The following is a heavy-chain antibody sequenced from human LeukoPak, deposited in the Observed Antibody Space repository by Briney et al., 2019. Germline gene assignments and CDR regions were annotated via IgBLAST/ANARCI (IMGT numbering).Heavy chain of an antibody. Sequence: PSETLSLTCAVYGGSFSGYYWSWIRQPPGEGLEWIGEINHSGSTNYNPSLKRRVTIAVDTSKNQFSMKLSSVTAADTAVYYCARGDYYGSGSYYTHYYYYYGMDVWGKGTTVTVSS. V-gene: IGHV4-34*01. CDR2: INHSGST. CDR3: ARGDYYGSGSYYTHYYYYYGMDV. D-gene: IGHD3-10*01. J-gene: IGHJ6*04. CDR1: GGSFSGYY.